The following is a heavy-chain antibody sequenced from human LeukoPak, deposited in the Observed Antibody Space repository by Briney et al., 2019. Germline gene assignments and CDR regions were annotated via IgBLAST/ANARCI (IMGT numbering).Heavy chain of an antibody. Sequence: PGGSLRLSRAASGFTFSDDYMYWVRQAPGKGLEWVGRTRNKANSYTTEYAASVKGRFTISRDDSKNSLYLQMSSLKTDDTAVYYCARGTTHGDWGQGTLVTVSS. CDR1: GFTFSDDY. CDR3: ARGTTHGD. CDR2: TRNKANSYTT. J-gene: IGHJ4*02. D-gene: IGHD1-7*01. V-gene: IGHV3-72*01.